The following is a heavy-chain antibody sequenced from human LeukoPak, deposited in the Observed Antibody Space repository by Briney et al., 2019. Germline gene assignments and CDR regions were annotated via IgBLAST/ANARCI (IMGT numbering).Heavy chain of an antibody. V-gene: IGHV3-48*01. D-gene: IGHD3-22*01. CDR2: ISSSSSSI. Sequence: GGSLRLSCAASGFTFSSYGMHWVRQAPGKGLEWVSYISSSSSSIYYADSVKGRFTISRDNAKNSLYLQMNSLRAEDMAVYYCARAAIDPYYDSSGYYGFDIWGQGTMVTV. J-gene: IGHJ3*02. CDR1: GFTFSSYG. CDR3: ARAAIDPYYDSSGYYGFDI.